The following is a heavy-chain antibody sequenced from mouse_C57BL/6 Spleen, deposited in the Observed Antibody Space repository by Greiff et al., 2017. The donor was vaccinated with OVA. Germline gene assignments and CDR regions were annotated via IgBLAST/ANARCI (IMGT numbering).Heavy chain of an antibody. CDR1: GYTFTSYW. CDR3: ARSRYYGSRGGYYFDY. Sequence: QVQLQQSGAELVKPGASVKLSCKASGYTFTSYWMQWVKQRPGQGLEWIGEIDPSDSYTNYNQKFKGKATLTVDTSSSTAYMQLSSLTSEDSAVYYGARSRYYGSRGGYYFDYWGQGTTLTVSS. J-gene: IGHJ2*01. CDR2: IDPSDSYT. D-gene: IGHD1-1*01. V-gene: IGHV1-50*01.